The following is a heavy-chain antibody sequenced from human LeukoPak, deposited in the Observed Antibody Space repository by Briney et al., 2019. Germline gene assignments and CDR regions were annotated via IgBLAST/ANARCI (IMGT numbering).Heavy chain of an antibody. J-gene: IGHJ6*02. D-gene: IGHD5-12*01. CDR3: AREIRGYSGYERVYYYGMDV. V-gene: IGHV4-59*01. CDR1: GGSISSYY. CDR2: IYYSGST. Sequence: PSETLSLTCTVSGGSISSYYWSWIRQPPGKGLEWIGYIYYSGSTNYNPSLKSRVTISVDTSKNQFSLKLSSVTAADTAVYYCAREIRGYSGYERVYYYGMDVWGQGTTVTVSS.